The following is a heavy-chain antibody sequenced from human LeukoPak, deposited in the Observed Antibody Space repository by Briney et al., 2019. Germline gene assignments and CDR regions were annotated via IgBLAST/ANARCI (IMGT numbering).Heavy chain of an antibody. V-gene: IGHV3-30*02. CDR2: IRYDAANK. CDR3: AKLLYCVGSCCPIDY. J-gene: IGHJ4*02. CDR1: RFSFSSYG. Sequence: PGGSLRLSCAASRFSFSSYGMHWVRQAPGKGLEWVAFIRYDAANKYYADSVKGRFTISRDNSKNILYLQMNSLRAEDTAVYYCAKLLYCVGSCCPIDYWGQGTLVTVSS. D-gene: IGHD2-15*01.